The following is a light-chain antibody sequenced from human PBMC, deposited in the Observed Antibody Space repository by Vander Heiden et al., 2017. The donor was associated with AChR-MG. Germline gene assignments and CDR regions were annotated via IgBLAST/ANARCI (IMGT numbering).Light chain of an antibody. Sequence: VTTQSPATLSVSPGERATLSCRASQSVSRNLAWYQQKPGQAPRLLIYGASTRATGIPARFSGSGYGTEFTLTISSRQSEDFAVYYCQQNNNWPPVTFGQGTKVEIK. V-gene: IGKV3-15*01. CDR2: GAS. J-gene: IGKJ1*01. CDR3: QQNNNWPPVT. CDR1: QSVSRN.